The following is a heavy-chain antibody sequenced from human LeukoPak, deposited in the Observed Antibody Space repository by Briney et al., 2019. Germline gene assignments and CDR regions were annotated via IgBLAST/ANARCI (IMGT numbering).Heavy chain of an antibody. CDR2: IHYDGSNQ. CDR1: GFTFSSYG. D-gene: IGHD5-24*01. J-gene: IGHJ3*02. V-gene: IGHV3-30*02. CDR3: ARSAKRWLQYDAFDI. Sequence: GGSLRLSCAASGFTFSSYGMHWVRQAPGEGLECVAFIHYDGSNQYYADSVKGRFTISRDNSKNTLYLQMNSLRAEDTAVYYCARSAKRWLQYDAFDIWGQGTMVTVSS.